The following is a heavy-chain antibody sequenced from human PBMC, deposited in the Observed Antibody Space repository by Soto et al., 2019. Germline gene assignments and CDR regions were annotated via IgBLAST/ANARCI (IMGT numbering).Heavy chain of an antibody. D-gene: IGHD2-15*01. CDR2: IYADGDT. J-gene: IGHJ4*02. CDR1: GGSINDYFY. Sequence: QVQLQESGPGLVKPSETLSLTCTVSGGSINDYFYWSWIRQPAGKGLEWIGRIYADGDTKYNPSLKSRVTMSLDTSKNHFSLRLTSVTAADTAVYYFAREVRGGFTGIFDQWGQGSRVTVSS. V-gene: IGHV4-4*07. CDR3: AREVRGGFTGIFDQ.